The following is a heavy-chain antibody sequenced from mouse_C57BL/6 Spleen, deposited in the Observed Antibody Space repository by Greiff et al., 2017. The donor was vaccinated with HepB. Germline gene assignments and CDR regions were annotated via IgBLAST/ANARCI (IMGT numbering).Heavy chain of an antibody. J-gene: IGHJ1*03. CDR1: GFSLTSYG. D-gene: IGHD4-1*02. Sequence: QVQLKESGPGLVQPSQSLSITCTVSGFSLTSYGVHWVRQSPGKGLEWLGVIWSGGSTDYNAAFISRLSISKDNSKSQVFFKMNSLQADDTSIYYCARRGVPQLGRYWYFDVWGTGTTVTVSS. CDR3: ARRGVPQLGRYWYFDV. CDR2: IWSGGST. V-gene: IGHV2-2*01.